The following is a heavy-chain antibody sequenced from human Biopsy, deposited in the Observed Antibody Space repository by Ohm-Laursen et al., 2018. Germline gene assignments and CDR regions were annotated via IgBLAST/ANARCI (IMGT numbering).Heavy chain of an antibody. Sequence: VSSVKVSCKDSGGTFSSSAITWVRQAPGQGLEWMGGIIGIFRTAHYAQKFQGRVTITADEFMSTAYMELSSLRSEDTAVYYCARGGGYNWNNGWFDPWGQGTLVTVSS. CDR2: IIGIFRTA. V-gene: IGHV1-69*01. CDR1: GGTFSSSA. CDR3: ARGGGYNWNNGWFDP. J-gene: IGHJ5*02. D-gene: IGHD1/OR15-1a*01.